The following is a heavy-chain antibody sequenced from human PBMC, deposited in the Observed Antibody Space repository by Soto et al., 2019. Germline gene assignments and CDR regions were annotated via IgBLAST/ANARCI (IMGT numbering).Heavy chain of an antibody. CDR1: GGSFSGCY. CDR3: ARGPKGEVGGTWYYYAMGV. CDR2: INHSGST. V-gene: IGHV4-34*01. D-gene: IGHD1-26*01. J-gene: IGHJ6*02. Sequence: SETLSLTCAVYGGSFSGCYWSWMRQPPGKGLEWIGEINHSGSTNYNPSLKSRVTISVDTSKNQFSLKLNSVTAADTAVYYCARGPKGEVGGTWYYYAMGVWGQGTTVTVSS.